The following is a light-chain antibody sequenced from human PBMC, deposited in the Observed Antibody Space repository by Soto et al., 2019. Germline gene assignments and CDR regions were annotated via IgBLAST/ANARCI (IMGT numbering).Light chain of an antibody. CDR3: SSYAGSNIL. CDR2: EVT. J-gene: IGLJ3*02. V-gene: IGLV2-8*01. Sequence: QSVLTQPPSASGSPGQSVTISCTGTSSDIGGYNYVSWYQQHPGKAPKLMIYEVTKRPSGVPDRFSGSKSDNTASLTVSGLQAEDEADYYCSSYAGSNILFGGGTKLTVL. CDR1: SSDIGGYNY.